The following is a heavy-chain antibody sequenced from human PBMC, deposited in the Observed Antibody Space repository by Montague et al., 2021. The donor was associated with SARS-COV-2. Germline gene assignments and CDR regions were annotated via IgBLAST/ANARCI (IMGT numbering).Heavy chain of an antibody. D-gene: IGHD3-22*01. V-gene: IGHV4-34*01. CDR2: IIQRGSI. CDR1: GGSFSGFY. Sequence: SETLSLTCAVSGGSFSGFYWCWFRQPPGEGLVWIGEIIQRGSITCNPPLKSRLATLLVTTKNQLSLLQTSVTAADTAVYYCSRGQEGVNMVVVVIGCYYYMDVWGKGTTVTVSS. CDR3: SRGQEGVNMVVVVIGCYYYMDV. J-gene: IGHJ6*03.